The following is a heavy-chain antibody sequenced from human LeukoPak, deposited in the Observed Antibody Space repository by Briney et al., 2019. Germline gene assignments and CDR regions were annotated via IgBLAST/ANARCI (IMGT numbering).Heavy chain of an antibody. CDR2: ISGSGGST. V-gene: IGHV3-23*01. Sequence: PTGRSLRLSCAASGFTFSSYAMSWVRQAPGKGLEWVSAISGSGGSTYYADSVKGRFTISRDNSKNTLYLQMNSLRPEDTAVYYCARSIYSSSSHFDYWGQVTLVTVSS. CDR1: GFTFSSYA. CDR3: ARSIYSSSSHFDY. D-gene: IGHD6-6*01. J-gene: IGHJ4*02.